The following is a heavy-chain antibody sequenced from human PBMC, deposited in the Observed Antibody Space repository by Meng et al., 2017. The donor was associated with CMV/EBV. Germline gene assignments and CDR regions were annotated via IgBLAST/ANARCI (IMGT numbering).Heavy chain of an antibody. J-gene: IGHJ4*02. V-gene: IGHV4-4*07. CDR2: IYTSCST. D-gene: IGHD2-15*01. CDR1: GCCISSYY. CDR3: ARAAVDLSKDYFDY. Sequence: QLQVSGTVLVKAVETLSLTCTYSGCCISSYYGSWILQPAGKGLEWMRRIYTSCSTNYNPSLKSRVTMSVDTSKNQFALKLSSVTAADTAVYYCARAAVDLSKDYFDYWGQGTLVTVSS.